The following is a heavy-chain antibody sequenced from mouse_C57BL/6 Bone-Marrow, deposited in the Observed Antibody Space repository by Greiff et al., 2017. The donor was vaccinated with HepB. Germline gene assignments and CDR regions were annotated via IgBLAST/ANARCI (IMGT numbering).Heavy chain of an antibody. V-gene: IGHV1-62-2*01. Sequence: QVQLKESGAELVKPGASVKLSCKASGYTFTEYTIHWVKQRSGQGLEWIGWFYPGSGSIKYNEKFKDKATLTADKSSSTVYMELSRLTSEDSAVYFCARHERPLYYYGSTWFAYWGQGTLVTVSA. J-gene: IGHJ3*01. D-gene: IGHD1-1*01. CDR1: GYTFTEYT. CDR2: FYPGSGSI. CDR3: ARHERPLYYYGSTWFAY.